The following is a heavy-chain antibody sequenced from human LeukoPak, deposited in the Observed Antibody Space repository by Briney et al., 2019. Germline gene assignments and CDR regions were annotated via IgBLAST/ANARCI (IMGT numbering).Heavy chain of an antibody. D-gene: IGHD4-17*01. Sequence: GGSLRLSCAASVLTFSSYAMSWVRQAPGKGLEWVSAISGSGGSTYYADSVKGRFTISRDNSKNTLYLQMNSLRAEDTAVYYCAKGSGYGDYPFDYWGQGTLVTVSS. CDR1: VLTFSSYA. CDR3: AKGSGYGDYPFDY. J-gene: IGHJ4*02. CDR2: ISGSGGST. V-gene: IGHV3-23*01.